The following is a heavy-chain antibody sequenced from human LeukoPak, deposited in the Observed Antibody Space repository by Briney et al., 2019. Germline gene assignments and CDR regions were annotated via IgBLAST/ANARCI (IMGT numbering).Heavy chain of an antibody. Sequence: SKTLSLTCTVSGGSISSGSYYWSWIRQPAGKGLEWIGRIYTSGSTNYNPSLKSRVTMSVDTSKNQFSLKLSSVTAADTAVYYCARGGYSYGESFDYWGQGTLVTVSS. D-gene: IGHD5-18*01. CDR2: IYTSGST. J-gene: IGHJ4*02. CDR1: GGSISSGSYY. V-gene: IGHV4-61*02. CDR3: ARGGYSYGESFDY.